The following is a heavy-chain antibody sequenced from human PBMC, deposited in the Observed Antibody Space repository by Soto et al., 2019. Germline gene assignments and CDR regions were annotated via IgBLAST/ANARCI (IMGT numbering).Heavy chain of an antibody. Sequence: LLLESGGGLVQPGGSLRLSCVVSGFTFNNYAMTWVRQASGKGLEWVSTISGGGGNTYYANSVKGRFTVSRDTSKNTLYLQMSSLRAEDTALYFCANDIMSSWYSFDSWGQGTLVTVSS. D-gene: IGHD6-13*01. J-gene: IGHJ4*02. V-gene: IGHV3-23*01. CDR1: GFTFNNYA. CDR3: ANDIMSSWYSFDS. CDR2: ISGGGGNT.